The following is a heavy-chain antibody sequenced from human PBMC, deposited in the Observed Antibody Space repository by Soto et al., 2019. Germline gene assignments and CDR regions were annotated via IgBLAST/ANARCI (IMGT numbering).Heavy chain of an antibody. D-gene: IGHD1-7*01. CDR3: TRDRWNCCIDY. CDR1: GFTFGDYA. Sequence: GGSLRLSCTASGFTFGDYAMSWFRQAPGKGLEWVGFIRGITYGGKTEYAASVKGRFTISRDDSKSIAYLQMNSLKTEDTAVYYCTRDRWNCCIDYWGQGTLVTVSS. CDR2: IRGITYGGKT. V-gene: IGHV3-49*03. J-gene: IGHJ4*02.